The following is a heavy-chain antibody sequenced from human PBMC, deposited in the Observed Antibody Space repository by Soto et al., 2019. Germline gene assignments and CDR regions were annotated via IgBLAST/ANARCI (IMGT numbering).Heavy chain of an antibody. D-gene: IGHD4-17*01. CDR2: IIPILGIA. CDR3: ARYDDYGDNDAIDF. CDR1: GGTFSSYT. Sequence: ASVKVSCKASGGTFSSYTISWVRQAPGQGLEWMGRIIPILGIANYAQKFQGRVTITADKSTSTAYMELSSLRSEDTAVYYCARYDDYGDNDAIDFSGQGIMVTVSS. J-gene: IGHJ3*01. V-gene: IGHV1-69*02.